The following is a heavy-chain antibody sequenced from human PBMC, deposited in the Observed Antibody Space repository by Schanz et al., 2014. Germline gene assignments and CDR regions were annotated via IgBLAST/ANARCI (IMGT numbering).Heavy chain of an antibody. CDR2: IIPVLNIA. CDR1: GGTFSSYT. CDR3: ARGRGCYDY. J-gene: IGHJ4*02. Sequence: QLQLVQSGAEVKKSGSSVKVSCKLSGGTFSSYTISWMRQAPGQGLEWMGKIIPVLNIATYAQRFQGRVSITADTSTNTAYMELSSLTSEDTAVHYCARGRGCYDYWGQGTLVTVSS. D-gene: IGHD2-21*01. V-gene: IGHV1-69*02.